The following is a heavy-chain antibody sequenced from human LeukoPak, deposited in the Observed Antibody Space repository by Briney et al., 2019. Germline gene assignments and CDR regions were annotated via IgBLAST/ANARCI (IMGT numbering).Heavy chain of an antibody. J-gene: IGHJ4*02. CDR2: IYSGGST. Sequence: PGGSLRLSCAASGFTVSSNYMSWVRQAPGKGLEWVSVIYSGGSTYYADSVKGRFTISRDNSKNTLYLQMNSLRAEDTAVYYCAKANGRQANWGSFPDYWGQGTLVTVSS. CDR1: GFTVSSNY. CDR3: AKANGRQANWGSFPDY. V-gene: IGHV3-53*05. D-gene: IGHD7-27*01.